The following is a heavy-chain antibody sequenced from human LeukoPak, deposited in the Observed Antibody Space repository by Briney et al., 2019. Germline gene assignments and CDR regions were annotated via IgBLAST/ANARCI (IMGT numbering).Heavy chain of an antibody. CDR2: INHSGST. CDR3: ARGGYSYGIRFDY. CDR1: GGSFSGYY. J-gene: IGHJ4*02. Sequence: SETLSLTCAVYGGSFSGYYWSWIRQPLGKGLEWIGEINHSGSTNYNPSLKSRVTISVDTSKNQFSLKLSSVTAADTAVYYCARGGYSYGIRFDYWGQGTLVTVSS. D-gene: IGHD5-18*01. V-gene: IGHV4-34*01.